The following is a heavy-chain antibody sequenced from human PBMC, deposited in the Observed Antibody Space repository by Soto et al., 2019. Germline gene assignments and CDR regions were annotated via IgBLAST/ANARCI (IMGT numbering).Heavy chain of an antibody. CDR1: GGAFSGYY. CDR2: INHSGST. Sequence: SETLALTCAVYGGAFSGYYWSWIRQPPGKGLEWRGEINHSGSTNYNPSLKSRGTISVDTSKNQFSLKLSSVTAADTAVYYCARGMKRITIFGVLRLGMDVWGQWTTAPASS. J-gene: IGHJ6*02. CDR3: ARGMKRITIFGVLRLGMDV. V-gene: IGHV4-34*01. D-gene: IGHD3-3*01.